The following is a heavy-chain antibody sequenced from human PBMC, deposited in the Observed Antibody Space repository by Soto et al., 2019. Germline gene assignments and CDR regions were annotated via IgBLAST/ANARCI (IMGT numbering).Heavy chain of an antibody. CDR3: ARVDILTGSPSSMDV. J-gene: IGHJ6*02. CDR1: GGSISSGGYS. Sequence: PSETLSLTCAVSGGSISSGGYSWSWIRQPPGKGLERIGYIYHSGSTYYNPSLKSRVTISVDRSKNQFSLKLSSVTAADTAVYYCARVDILTGSPSSMDVWGQGTTVTVSS. V-gene: IGHV4-30-2*01. D-gene: IGHD3-9*01. CDR2: IYHSGST.